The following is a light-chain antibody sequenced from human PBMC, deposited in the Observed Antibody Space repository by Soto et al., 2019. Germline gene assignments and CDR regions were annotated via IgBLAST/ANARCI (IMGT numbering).Light chain of an antibody. J-gene: IGKJ5*01. CDR1: QTIYSN. V-gene: IGKV3-15*01. Sequence: IVMTQSPATLSVSPGERATLSCRAGQTIYSNVAWYQQKPGQAPRLLIYGASTRATGIPARFSGSGSGTEFTLTISSLQSEDFAVYYCQQYKSWPPITFGQGTRLEIK. CDR2: GAS. CDR3: QQYKSWPPIT.